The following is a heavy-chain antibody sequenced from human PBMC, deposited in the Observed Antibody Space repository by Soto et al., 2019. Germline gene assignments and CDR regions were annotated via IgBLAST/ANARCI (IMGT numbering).Heavy chain of an antibody. CDR3: ARRWGGAFDI. Sequence: QVQLQESGPGLVKPSETLSLTCTVSGGSISSYYWSWIRQPPGKGLEWIGYIYYSGSTNYNPSLKTRVPISVDTSKIQFSLKLSSVTGADTAVYYCARRWGGAFDIWGEGTMVTVSS. D-gene: IGHD3-10*01. V-gene: IGHV4-59*01. CDR2: IYYSGST. J-gene: IGHJ3*02. CDR1: GGSISSYY.